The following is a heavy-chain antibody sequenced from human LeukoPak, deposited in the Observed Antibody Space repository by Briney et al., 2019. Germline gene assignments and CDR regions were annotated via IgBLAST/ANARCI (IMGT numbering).Heavy chain of an antibody. CDR1: GVSISSSSYY. Sequence: MTSETLSLTCTVSGVSISSSSYYWGWIRQPPGKGLEWIGTIYYDGSTFYNPSLKSRVTISVDMSKNQFSLKLYSVTAADTAVYYCARHGYSGPYYFHYWGQGTLVTVSS. J-gene: IGHJ4*02. CDR2: IYYDGST. D-gene: IGHD5-12*01. V-gene: IGHV4-39*01. CDR3: ARHGYSGPYYFHY.